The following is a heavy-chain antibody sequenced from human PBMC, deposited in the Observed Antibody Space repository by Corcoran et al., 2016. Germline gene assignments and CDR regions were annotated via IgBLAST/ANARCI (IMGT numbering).Heavy chain of an antibody. CDR3: ARCSPAYYGSGSYAFDI. D-gene: IGHD3-10*01. J-gene: IGHJ3*02. CDR2: IYSGGST. CDR1: GFTVSSNY. Sequence: EVQLVESGGDLIQPGGSLRLSCAASGFTVSSNYMSWVRQAPGKGLEWVSVIYSGGSTYYADSVKGRFTISRDNSKNTLYLQMNSLRAEDTAVYYCARCSPAYYGSGSYAFDIWGQGTMVTVSS. V-gene: IGHV3-53*01.